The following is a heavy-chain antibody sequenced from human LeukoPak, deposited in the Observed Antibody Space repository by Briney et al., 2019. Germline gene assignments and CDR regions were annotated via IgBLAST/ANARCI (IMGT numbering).Heavy chain of an antibody. CDR2: IYYSGST. Sequence: SETLSLTCTVSGGSISSGNYYWSWIRQHAEKGLEWIGYIYYSGSTNYNPSLKSRVTISVDTSKNQFSLKLSSVTAADTAVYYCARLGVDFWSGYPMGVFDYWGQGTLVTVSS. J-gene: IGHJ4*02. D-gene: IGHD3-3*01. V-gene: IGHV4-61*01. CDR1: GGSISSGNYY. CDR3: ARLGVDFWSGYPMGVFDY.